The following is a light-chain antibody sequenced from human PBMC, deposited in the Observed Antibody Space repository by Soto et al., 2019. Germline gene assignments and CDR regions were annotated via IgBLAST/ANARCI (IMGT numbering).Light chain of an antibody. V-gene: IGKV1-39*01. Sequence: DIQMTQSPSSLSASVGDRVTITCRASQTISSPLSWNQQKPGKVPELLIYATSRLQSGVPSRFSGSRSGTDFTLTISSVQPEDVGIYYCQQCHATPLTFGQGTRLEI. CDR2: ATS. CDR3: QQCHATPLT. J-gene: IGKJ5*01. CDR1: QTISSP.